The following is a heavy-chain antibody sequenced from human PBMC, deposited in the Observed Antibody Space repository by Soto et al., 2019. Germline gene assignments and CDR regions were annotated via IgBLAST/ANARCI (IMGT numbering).Heavy chain of an antibody. CDR3: ARHLVAADTVATGFDA. D-gene: IGHD4-17*01. CDR2: IYYSGST. J-gene: IGHJ5*02. Sequence: VTLSVTCSVCGGSISSYYWSWIRQPPGKGLEWIGYIYYSGSTNYNPSLKSRVTISVDTSKNQFSLKLSSVTAADTAVYYCARHLVAADTVATGFDARGQ. CDR1: GGSISSYY. V-gene: IGHV4-59*01.